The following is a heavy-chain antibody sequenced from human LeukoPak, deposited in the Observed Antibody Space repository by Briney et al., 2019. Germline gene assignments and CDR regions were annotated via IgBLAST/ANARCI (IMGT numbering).Heavy chain of an antibody. D-gene: IGHD1-26*01. CDR3: ARFPYSGISHYFDY. Sequence: PSETLSLTCAVYGGSFSGYYWSWIRQPPGKGLEWIGEINHSGSTNYNPSLKSRVTISVDTSKNQFSLKVTSVIAADTAVYFCARFPYSGISHYFDYWGQGALVTVSS. CDR2: INHSGST. V-gene: IGHV4-34*01. J-gene: IGHJ4*02. CDR1: GGSFSGYY.